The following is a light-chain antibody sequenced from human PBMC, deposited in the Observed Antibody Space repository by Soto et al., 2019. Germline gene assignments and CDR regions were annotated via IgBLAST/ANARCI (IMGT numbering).Light chain of an antibody. CDR2: GAS. V-gene: IGKV3-20*01. Sequence: ENVLTQSPATLSLSPGERATLSCRASQTVGSSFLAWYQQKRGQAPRLLIYGASTRAAGIPDRFSGSGSGTDFTLTITRLEPEDSAVYFCQQYTGPPTTFGQGTRLEIK. J-gene: IGKJ5*01. CDR3: QQYTGPPTT. CDR1: QTVGSSF.